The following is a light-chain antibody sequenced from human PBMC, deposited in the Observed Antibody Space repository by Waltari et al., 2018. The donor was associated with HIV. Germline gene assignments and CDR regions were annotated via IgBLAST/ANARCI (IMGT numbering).Light chain of an antibody. CDR3: QAWDSSVV. V-gene: IGLV3-1*01. J-gene: IGLJ2*01. CDR2: QDF. CDR1: NLDNKY. Sequence: SYALAQAPSVSVSPGQTATITCSGDNLDNKYVSWSQQRPGQSPILVIYQDFKRPSGIPERFSGSNSGDTATLTISGTQAMDEADYYCQAWDSSVVFGGGTKLTVL.